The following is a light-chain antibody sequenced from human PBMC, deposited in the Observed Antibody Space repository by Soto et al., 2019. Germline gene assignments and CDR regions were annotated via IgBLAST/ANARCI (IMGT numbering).Light chain of an antibody. CDR3: EQSYSTPPLT. Sequence: DIQMTQSPSSLSASVGDRVTITCRTSQSISRFLNWYQEKPGKAPKLLIYATSTLESGVPSRFSASGSGTDFTLTISSLQPEDSATYYCEQSYSTPPLTFGGGPKVEIK. V-gene: IGKV1-39*01. CDR1: QSISRF. J-gene: IGKJ4*01. CDR2: ATS.